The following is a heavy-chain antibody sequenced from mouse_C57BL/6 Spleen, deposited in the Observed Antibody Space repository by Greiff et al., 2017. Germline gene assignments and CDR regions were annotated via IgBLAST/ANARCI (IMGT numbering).Heavy chain of an antibody. CDR2: ISAAGSYT. D-gene: IGHD2-13*01. CDR3: ARVYGDYVYYYVDY. V-gene: IGHV5-4*03. CDR1: GYTFSSYA. J-gene: IGHJ4*01. Sequence: EVKLLEPGAGLVMPGASLKLSCAASGYTFSSYAMSWVRQTPEQSLEWVGTISAAGSYTHYPDNVKGRSTFSRDKASNTPYLQLSHLKSEDTAMYYCARVYGDYVYYYVDYWGQGTTVTVSS.